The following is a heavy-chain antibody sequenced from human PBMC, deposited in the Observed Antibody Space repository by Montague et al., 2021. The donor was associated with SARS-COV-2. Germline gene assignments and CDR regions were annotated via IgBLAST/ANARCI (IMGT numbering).Heavy chain of an antibody. J-gene: IGHJ3*02. V-gene: IGHV3-48*03. Sequence: SLRLSCAASGFTFSSYEMNWVRQAPGKGLEWVSYISSSGSSIYYADSVKGRFTISRDNAKNSLYLQVNSLRAEDTAVYYCARGRGWLVGATSTAFDIWGQGTMVTVSS. D-gene: IGHD1-26*01. CDR3: ARGRGWLVGATSTAFDI. CDR2: ISSSGSSI. CDR1: GFTFSSYE.